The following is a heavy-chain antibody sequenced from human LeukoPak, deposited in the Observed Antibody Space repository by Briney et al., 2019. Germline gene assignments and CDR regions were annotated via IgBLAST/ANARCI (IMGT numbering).Heavy chain of an antibody. D-gene: IGHD5-24*01. CDR1: GDSISNYY. V-gene: IGHV4-59*08. CDR2: IYYSGST. CDR3: ARHPSRGTDGYAFDY. Sequence: SETLSLTCSVSGDSISNYYWSWIRQPPGKGLEWVAYIYYSGSTNYNPSLTSRVTISVDTSKNQCSLELRSVTAADTAVYYCARHPSRGTDGYAFDYWGQGTMVTVSS. J-gene: IGHJ4*02.